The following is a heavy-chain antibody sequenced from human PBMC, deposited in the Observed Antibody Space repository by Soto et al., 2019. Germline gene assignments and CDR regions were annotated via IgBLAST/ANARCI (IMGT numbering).Heavy chain of an antibody. CDR2: IYYSGST. J-gene: IGHJ4*02. V-gene: IGHV4-59*12. CDR3: ARGSVRFLEWLLGFDY. CDR1: GGSISSYY. D-gene: IGHD3-3*01. Sequence: SETLSLTCTVSGGSISSYYWSWIRQPPGKGLEWIGYIYYSGSTNYNPSLKSRVTISVDTSKNQFSLKLSSVTAADTAVYYCARGSVRFLEWLLGFDYWGQGTLVTVSS.